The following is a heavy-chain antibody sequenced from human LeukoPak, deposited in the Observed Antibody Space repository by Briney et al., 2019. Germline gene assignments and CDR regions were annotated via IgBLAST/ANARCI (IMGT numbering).Heavy chain of an antibody. CDR1: GFTFGDYA. CDR2: IRSKAYGGTT. V-gene: IGHV3-49*04. CDR3: TRGPDYYYYYGMDV. J-gene: IGHJ6*04. Sequence: GGSLRLSCTASGFTFGDYAMSWVRQAPGKGLEWVGFIRSKAYGGTTEYAASVKGRSTISRDDSKSIAYLQMNSLKTEDTAVYYCTRGPDYYYYYGMDVWGKGTTVTVSS.